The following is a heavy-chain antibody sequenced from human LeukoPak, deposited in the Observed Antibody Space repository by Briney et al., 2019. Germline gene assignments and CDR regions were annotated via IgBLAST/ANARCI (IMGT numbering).Heavy chain of an antibody. D-gene: IGHD5-24*01. CDR1: GYSFTGYY. Sequence: ASVKVSCKASGYSFTGYYIHWVRQAPGQGLEWMGWINPNSGGTNYAQKFQGRVTMTRDTSISTAYMELSRLRSDDTAVYYCAREARWLQLQDSPNDAFDIWGQGTMVTVSS. CDR3: AREARWLQLQDSPNDAFDI. V-gene: IGHV1-2*02. CDR2: INPNSGGT. J-gene: IGHJ3*02.